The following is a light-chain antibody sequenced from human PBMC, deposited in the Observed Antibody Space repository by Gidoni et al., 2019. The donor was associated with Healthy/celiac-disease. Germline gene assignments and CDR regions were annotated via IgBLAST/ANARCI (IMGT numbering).Light chain of an antibody. CDR1: QSISSY. J-gene: IGKJ4*01. CDR3: QQSYSTPLT. CDR2: AAY. Sequence: IQITQSPSSLSASVGDRVTITCRASQSISSYLNWYQQKPGKAPKLLIYAAYSLQSGVPSRFSGSGSGTDFTLTISSLQPEDFATYYCQQSYSTPLTFGGXTKVEIK. V-gene: IGKV1-39*01.